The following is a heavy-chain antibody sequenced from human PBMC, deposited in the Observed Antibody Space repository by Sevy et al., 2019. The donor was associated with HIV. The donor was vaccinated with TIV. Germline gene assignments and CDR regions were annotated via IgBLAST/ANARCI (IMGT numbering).Heavy chain of an antibody. CDR3: ARDVSGGERLGQLSAYFDY. CDR1: GFPFTTYA. D-gene: IGHD3-16*02. Sequence: GGSLRLSFAASGFPFTTYAVHWVRQAPGKGLEWLAVISFNGGNKFYADSVRGRFTISRDNSENTMYLQMNSLRVEDTAMYYCARDVSGGERLGQLSAYFDYWGQGTLVTVSS. J-gene: IGHJ4*02. CDR2: ISFNGGNK. V-gene: IGHV3-30-3*01.